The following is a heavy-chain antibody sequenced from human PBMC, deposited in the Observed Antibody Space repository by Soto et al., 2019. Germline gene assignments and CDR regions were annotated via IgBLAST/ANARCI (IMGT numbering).Heavy chain of an antibody. Sequence: PSETLSLTCTVSGGSISSYYWSWIRQPPGKGLEWIGYIYHSGSTNYNPSLKSRVTISVDTSKNQFSLKLSSVTAADTAVYFCARLSYYYYHMDVWGKGTTVTVSS. CDR3: ARLSYYYYHMDV. CDR1: GGSISSYY. V-gene: IGHV4-59*08. CDR2: IYHSGST. J-gene: IGHJ6*03.